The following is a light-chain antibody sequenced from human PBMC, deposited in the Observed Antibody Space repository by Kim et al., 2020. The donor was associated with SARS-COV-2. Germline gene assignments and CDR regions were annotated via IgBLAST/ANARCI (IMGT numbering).Light chain of an antibody. CDR2: TDT. Sequence: SYELTQPPSVSGSPGQTASITCSGDKLGNKYVCWYQQKAGQSPDLVIYTDTNRHSGIPERFSGSNSGNTATLTISGTQAMDEADYYCQAWDSSIVIFGGGTQLTVL. V-gene: IGLV3-1*01. CDR1: KLGNKY. J-gene: IGLJ2*01. CDR3: QAWDSSIVI.